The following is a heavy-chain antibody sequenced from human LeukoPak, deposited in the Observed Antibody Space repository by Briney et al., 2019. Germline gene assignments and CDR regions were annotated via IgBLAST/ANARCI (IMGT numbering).Heavy chain of an antibody. V-gene: IGHV3-21*01. J-gene: IGHJ4*02. CDR3: ASFVGGHTYYFGS. CDR1: GFPFSTYT. D-gene: IGHD3-10*01. Sequence: GGSLRLSCAASGFPFSTYTMNWVRQAPGKGLEWVSSVNSDSNYIYYADSVKGRFTISRDNAKNSLYLQMNSLRAEDTAVYYGASFVGGHTYYFGSWGQGTLVPVSS. CDR2: VNSDSNYI.